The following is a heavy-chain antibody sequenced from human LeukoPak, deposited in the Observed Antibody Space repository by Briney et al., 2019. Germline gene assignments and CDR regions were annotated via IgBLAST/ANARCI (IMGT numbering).Heavy chain of an antibody. D-gene: IGHD7-27*01. CDR1: GFTFSSYG. V-gene: IGHV3-30*18. CDR3: AEDTPGVGIDY. CDR2: ISYDGSNK. J-gene: IGHJ4*02. Sequence: GGSLRLSCAASGFTFSSYGMPWVRQAPGKGLEWVALISYDGSNKYYADSVKGRFTISRDNSKNTLYLQMNSLRTENTAVYYCAEDTPGVGIDYWGQGTLVTVSS.